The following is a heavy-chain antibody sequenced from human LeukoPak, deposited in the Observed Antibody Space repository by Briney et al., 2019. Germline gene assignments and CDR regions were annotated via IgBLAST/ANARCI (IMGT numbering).Heavy chain of an antibody. CDR1: GFTFSSYS. CDR2: ISSSSSYI. V-gene: IGHV3-21*01. J-gene: IGHJ4*02. CDR3: ARCPYYDSSGSFGY. Sequence: GGSLRLSCAAPGFTFSSYSMNWVRQAPGKVLEWVSSISSSSSYIYYAESVKGRFTTSRDNAKNPLYLQMNSLRAEDTAVYYCARCPYYDSSGSFGYWGQGTLVTVSS. D-gene: IGHD3-22*01.